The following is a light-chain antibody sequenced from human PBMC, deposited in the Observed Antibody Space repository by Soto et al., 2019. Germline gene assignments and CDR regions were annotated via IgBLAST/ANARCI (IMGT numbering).Light chain of an antibody. CDR1: QSLLYRSNNKNY. Sequence: DIVLTQSPDSLAVSLGERATINCKSSQSLLYRSNNKNYLAWYQQKPGQPPKLLIYWASTRESGVPDRFSGSGSGTDFTLTISGLLPEDVAVYYCHQYYNTPPWTFGQGTKVEIK. V-gene: IGKV4-1*01. J-gene: IGKJ1*01. CDR3: HQYYNTPPWT. CDR2: WAS.